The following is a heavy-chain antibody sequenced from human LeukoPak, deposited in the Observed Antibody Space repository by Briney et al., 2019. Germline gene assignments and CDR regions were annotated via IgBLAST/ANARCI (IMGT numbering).Heavy chain of an antibody. CDR3: AKNRVGQTYADAFEI. CDR2: IRSDGTDT. Sequence: GGSLGLSCASSGFMFSNSDMHWVRQAPGKGLEWGAFIRSDGTDTFYGDSVKGRFTISRDNSKNTLFIQMNSLTPEDTAIYYCAKNRVGQTYADAFEIWGQGTMVTVSS. CDR1: GFMFSNSD. V-gene: IGHV3-30*02. D-gene: IGHD5-24*01. J-gene: IGHJ3*02.